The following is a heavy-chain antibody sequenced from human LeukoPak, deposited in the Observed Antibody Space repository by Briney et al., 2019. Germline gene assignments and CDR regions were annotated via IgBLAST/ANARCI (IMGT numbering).Heavy chain of an antibody. V-gene: IGHV3-33*01. Sequence: GGSLRLSCAASGFTFSSYGMHWVRQAPGKGLEGVAVIWYDGSNKYYADSVKGRFTISRDNSKNTLYLKMNSLRAEDTAVYYCARDVPAYYYDSSGYTDAFDIWGQGTMVTVSS. D-gene: IGHD3-22*01. J-gene: IGHJ3*02. CDR2: IWYDGSNK. CDR1: GFTFSSYG. CDR3: ARDVPAYYYDSSGYTDAFDI.